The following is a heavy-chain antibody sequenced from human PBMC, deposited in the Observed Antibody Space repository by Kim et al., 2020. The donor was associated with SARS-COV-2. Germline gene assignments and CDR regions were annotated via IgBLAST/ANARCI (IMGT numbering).Heavy chain of an antibody. J-gene: IGHJ4*02. CDR3: ARGMVTAFDS. D-gene: IGHD5-18*01. V-gene: IGHV3-53*01. Sequence: ESVKDRFTVSRDISRNTVHLQMNSLRVQDTAVYYCARGMVTAFDSWGQGTLVTVS.